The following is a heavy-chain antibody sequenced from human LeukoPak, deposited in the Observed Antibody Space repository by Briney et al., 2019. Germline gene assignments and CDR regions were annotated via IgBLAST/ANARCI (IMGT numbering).Heavy chain of an antibody. J-gene: IGHJ5*02. CDR3: SREVATAGNWFDP. D-gene: IGHD6-13*01. V-gene: IGHV4-39*07. CDR1: GGSISSNPYY. CDR2: MHYSGST. Sequence: SGTLSLTCTVSGGSISSNPYYWGWIRQPPGKGLEWIGSMHYSGSTYYNPSLKGRVTISVDRSKNQFSLKLSSVTAADTAVYYCSREVATAGNWFDPWGQGTLVTVSS.